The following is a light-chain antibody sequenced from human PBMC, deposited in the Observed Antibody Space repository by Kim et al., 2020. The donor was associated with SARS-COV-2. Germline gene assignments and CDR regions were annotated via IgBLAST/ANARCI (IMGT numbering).Light chain of an antibody. J-gene: IGLJ1*01. Sequence: RVTICCTGTTSNIGAVHDVHWYQQLPGTAPKLLIYNDNNRPSGVPDRFSGSKSGTSASLAITGLQAEDEADYYCQSYDNTVSGYVFGTGTKVTVL. CDR2: NDN. V-gene: IGLV1-40*01. CDR1: TSNIGAVHD. CDR3: QSYDNTVSGYV.